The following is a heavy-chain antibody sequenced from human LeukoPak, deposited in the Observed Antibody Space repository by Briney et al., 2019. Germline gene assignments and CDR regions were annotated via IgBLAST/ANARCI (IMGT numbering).Heavy chain of an antibody. Sequence: SETLSLTCTVSGGSISSYYWSWIRQPAGKGLEWIGRIYTSGSTNYNPSLKSRVTMSVDTSKNQLSLKLSSVTAADTAVYYCAREDSSSWTPDYYFDYWGQGTLVTVSS. J-gene: IGHJ4*02. CDR2: IYTSGST. V-gene: IGHV4-4*07. CDR3: AREDSSSWTPDYYFDY. CDR1: GGSISSYY. D-gene: IGHD6-13*01.